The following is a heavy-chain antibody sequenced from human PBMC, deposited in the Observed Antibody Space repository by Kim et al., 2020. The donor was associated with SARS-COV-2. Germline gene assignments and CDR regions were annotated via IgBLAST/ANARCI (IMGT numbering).Heavy chain of an antibody. V-gene: IGHV3-23*01. Sequence: GGSLRLSCAASGFTFSIYAMSWFRQAPGKGLEWVSVISGSGDRTYNADSVKGRFTMSRDNSKNTLYLQMNSLRGEDTAAYYCAKDQKGGIGATADYWGQG. J-gene: IGHJ4*02. D-gene: IGHD6-13*01. CDR1: GFTFSIYA. CDR3: AKDQKGGIGATADY. CDR2: ISGSGDRT.